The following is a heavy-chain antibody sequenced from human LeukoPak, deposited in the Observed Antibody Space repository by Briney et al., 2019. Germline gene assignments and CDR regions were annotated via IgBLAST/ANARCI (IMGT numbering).Heavy chain of an antibody. CDR3: ARDLGGLDVQDI. D-gene: IGHD3-16*01. V-gene: IGHV1-69*01. J-gene: IGHJ3*02. CDR2: IIPIFGTA. CDR1: GGTFSSYA. Sequence: SVKVSCKASGGTFSSYAISWVRQAPRQRLEWMGGIIPIFGTANYAQKFQGRVTITADESTSTAYMELSSLRSEDTAVYYCARDLGGLDVQDIWGQGTMVTVSS.